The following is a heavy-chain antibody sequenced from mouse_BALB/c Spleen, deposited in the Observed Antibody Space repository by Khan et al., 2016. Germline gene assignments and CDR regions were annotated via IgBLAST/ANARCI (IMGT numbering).Heavy chain of an antibody. CDR3: NAIYYGSDVYFDY. D-gene: IGHD1-1*01. CDR1: DFNIKDYY. V-gene: IGHV14-4*02. CDR2: IDPENGDT. Sequence: VQLQQPGAELVRSGASVKLSCTASDFNIKDYYMHWVKQRPEQGLEWIGWIDPENGDTEYAPNFQGKATMTADTSSNAAYLQFSSLTSEDSAVYYCNAIYYGSDVYFDYWGQGTTLTVSS. J-gene: IGHJ2*01.